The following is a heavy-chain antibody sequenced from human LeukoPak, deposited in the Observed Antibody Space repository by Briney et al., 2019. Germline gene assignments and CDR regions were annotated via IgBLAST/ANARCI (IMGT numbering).Heavy chain of an antibody. CDR3: ARHLPGATYADY. V-gene: IGHV4-39*01. Sequence: SETLSLTCTVSGGSISSSSYYWGWIRQPPGKGLEWIGSIYYSGRTYYNPSLKSRVTISVDTSKNQFSLKLSSVTAADTAVYYCARHLPGATYADYWGQGTLVTVSS. CDR2: IYYSGRT. CDR1: GGSISSSSYY. J-gene: IGHJ4*02. D-gene: IGHD1-26*01.